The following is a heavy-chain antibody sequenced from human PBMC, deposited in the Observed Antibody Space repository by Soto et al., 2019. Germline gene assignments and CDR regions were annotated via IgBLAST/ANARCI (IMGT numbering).Heavy chain of an antibody. CDR1: GYTFTSYG. J-gene: IGHJ6*03. V-gene: IGHV1-18*01. CDR2: ISAYNGNT. D-gene: IGHD2-8*01. CDR3: ARVGRIVLMVYARYYMHV. Sequence: ASVKVSCKASGYTFTSYGISWVRQAPGQGLEWMGWISAYNGNTNYAQKLQGRVTMTTDTSTSTAYMELRSLRSDDTAVYYCARVGRIVLMVYARYYMHVWGKGTTVTVSS.